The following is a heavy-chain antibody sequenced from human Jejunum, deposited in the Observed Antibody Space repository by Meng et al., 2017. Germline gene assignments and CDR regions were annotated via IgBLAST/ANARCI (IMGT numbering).Heavy chain of an antibody. Sequence: VQLQQGGGGWLKPSETLSLPFAVYGGSISGYFWSWIRQAPGEGLEWVGEFTRGGTTNYNPSLKSRVTISADTSKNQFSLTLSSVSAADTAVYYCARHEVDFDNWGQGTLVTVSS. CDR3: ARHEVDFDN. CDR2: FTRGGTT. J-gene: IGHJ4*02. CDR1: GGSISGYF. V-gene: IGHV4-34*02. D-gene: IGHD1-26*01.